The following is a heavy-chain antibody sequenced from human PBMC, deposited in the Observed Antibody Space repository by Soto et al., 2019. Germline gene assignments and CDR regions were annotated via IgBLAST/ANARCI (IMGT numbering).Heavy chain of an antibody. J-gene: IGHJ3*02. CDR1: GYTFTSYA. D-gene: IGHD2-2*01. V-gene: IGHV1-3*01. CDR2: INAGNGNT. Sequence: ASVKVSCKASGYTFTSYAMHWVRKDTGQRLEWMGWINAGNGNTKYSQKFQGRVTITRDTSASTAYMELSSLRSEDTAVYYCSRDQGYCSSTSCPDAFDIWGQGTVVTVSS. CDR3: SRDQGYCSSTSCPDAFDI.